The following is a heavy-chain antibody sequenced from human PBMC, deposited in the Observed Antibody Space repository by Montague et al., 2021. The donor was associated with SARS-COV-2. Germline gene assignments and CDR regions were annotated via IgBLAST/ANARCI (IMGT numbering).Heavy chain of an antibody. Sequence: SETLSLTCTVSGGSITGYYWSWLRRSPGKGLEWIAYIYDGGAVNXNPSLGSRVTISTDTSKNQLSLKGNSVTAADTAVYYCVRDHPYGGPRGAYDIWGQGTVVTVSS. J-gene: IGHJ3*02. D-gene: IGHD4-23*01. CDR1: GGSITGYY. V-gene: IGHV4-59*01. CDR2: IYDGGAV. CDR3: VRDHPYGGPRGAYDI.